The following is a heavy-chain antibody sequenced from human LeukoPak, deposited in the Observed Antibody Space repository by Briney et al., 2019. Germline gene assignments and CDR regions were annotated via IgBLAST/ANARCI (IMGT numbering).Heavy chain of an antibody. V-gene: IGHV3-21*01. D-gene: IGHD1-14*01. J-gene: IGHJ3*02. CDR2: ISSSSSYI. CDR1: GFTFSSYS. Sequence: GGSLRLSGAASGFTFSSYSMNWVRQAPGKGLEWVSSISSSSSYIYYADSVKGRFTISRDNAKNSLYLQMNSLRAEDTAVYYCARDLITNLPKGDAFDIWGQGTMVTVSS. CDR3: ARDLITNLPKGDAFDI.